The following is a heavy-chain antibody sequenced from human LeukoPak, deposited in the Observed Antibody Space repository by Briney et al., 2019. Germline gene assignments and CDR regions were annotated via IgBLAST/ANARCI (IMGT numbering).Heavy chain of an antibody. V-gene: IGHV1-8*01. J-gene: IGHJ4*02. Sequence: GASVKVSCKASGYTFTSYDINWVRQATGQGLEWMGWMNPNSGNTGYAQKFQGRVTMTRNTSISTAYMELSSLRSEDTAVYYCARVTRSGGYQRGDYWGQGTLVTVSS. CDR3: ARVTRSGGYQRGDY. CDR1: GYTFTSYD. CDR2: MNPNSGNT. D-gene: IGHD6-19*01.